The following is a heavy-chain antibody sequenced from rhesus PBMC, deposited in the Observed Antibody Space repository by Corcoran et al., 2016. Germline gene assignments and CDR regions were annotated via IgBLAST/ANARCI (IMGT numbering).Heavy chain of an antibody. Sequence: QVQLQESGPGVVKPSETLSLTCAVSGGSISDSYRWSWIRQPPGKGLVWIGYIYGSSTVTHYNPSPKSRVTISKDTSKNQFSLKLSSVTAADTAVYYCASGEQRLWYFDYWGQGVLVTVSS. J-gene: IGHJ4*01. CDR2: IYGSSTVT. V-gene: IGHV4S10*01. CDR3: ASGEQRLWYFDY. CDR1: GGSISDSYR. D-gene: IGHD6-31*01.